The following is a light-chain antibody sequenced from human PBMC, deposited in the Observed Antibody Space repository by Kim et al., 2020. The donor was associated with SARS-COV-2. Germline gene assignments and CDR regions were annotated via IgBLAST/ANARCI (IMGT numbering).Light chain of an antibody. CDR3: CSYAGSSTWV. Sequence: GQSITLSCTGTSSDVGSYNLVSWYQQHPGKATNLMIYEVSKRPSGVSNRFSGSKSGNTAFLTISGLQAEDEADYYCCSYAGSSTWVFGGGTQLTVL. J-gene: IGLJ3*02. V-gene: IGLV2-23*02. CDR2: EVS. CDR1: SSDVGSYNL.